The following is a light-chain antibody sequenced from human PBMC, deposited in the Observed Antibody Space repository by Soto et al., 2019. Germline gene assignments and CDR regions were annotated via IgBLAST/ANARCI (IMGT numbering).Light chain of an antibody. CDR3: QQYHNWPLT. V-gene: IGKV3-15*01. CDR1: QSVSSN. J-gene: IGKJ4*01. CDR2: SAS. Sequence: EIMVTQSPATLSVSPGERATLSCWASQSVSSNLAWYQHKPGQAPRLLIHSASTRATGVPARFSGSGSGTEFTLTISSLQSEDSAVYHCQQYHNWPLTSGGGTKVDIK.